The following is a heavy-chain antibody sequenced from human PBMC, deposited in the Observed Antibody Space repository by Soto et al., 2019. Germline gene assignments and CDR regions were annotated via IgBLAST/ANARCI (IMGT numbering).Heavy chain of an antibody. Sequence: QVQLQQWGAGLLKPSETLSLTCAVYGGSFSGYYWSWIRQPPGKGLEWIGEINHSGSTNYNPSLKSRVTISVDTSKNQFSPKLSSVTAADTAVYYCASGYSSSQFDYWGQGTLVTVSS. V-gene: IGHV4-34*01. CDR1: GGSFSGYY. CDR2: INHSGST. D-gene: IGHD6-13*01. J-gene: IGHJ4*02. CDR3: ASGYSSSQFDY.